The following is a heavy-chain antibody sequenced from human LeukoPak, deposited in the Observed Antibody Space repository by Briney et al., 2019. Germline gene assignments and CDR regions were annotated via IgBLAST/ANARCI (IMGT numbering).Heavy chain of an antibody. D-gene: IGHD4-17*01. CDR2: ISGSGGST. CDR3: AKTQLRTVTTCLVL. CDR1: GFTFSSYA. V-gene: IGHV3-23*01. Sequence: GGSLRLSCAASGFTFSSYAMSWVRQAPGEGLEWVSAISGSGGSTYYADSVKGRFTISRDNSKNTLYLQMNSLRAEDTAVYYCAKTQLRTVTTCLVLWGQGTLVTVSS. J-gene: IGHJ4*02.